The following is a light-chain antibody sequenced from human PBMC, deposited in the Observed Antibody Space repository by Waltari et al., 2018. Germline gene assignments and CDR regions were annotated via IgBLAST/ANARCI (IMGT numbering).Light chain of an antibody. V-gene: IGKV2-28*01. Sequence: DIVVTQSPLSLPVTPGEPASISCRSSRSLLHSNGYNYLDWYLQKPGQSLQLLIYLGSNRASGVPDRFSGSGSGTDFTLKISRVEAEDVGVYYCMQSLQTLWTFGQGTKVEIK. CDR2: LGS. CDR3: MQSLQTLWT. CDR1: RSLLHSNGYNY. J-gene: IGKJ1*01.